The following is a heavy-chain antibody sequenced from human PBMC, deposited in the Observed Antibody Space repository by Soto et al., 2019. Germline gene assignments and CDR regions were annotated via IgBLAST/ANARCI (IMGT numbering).Heavy chain of an antibody. Sequence: GGSLRLSCAASGFTFSSYAMHWVRQAPGKGLEWVAVISYDGSNKYYADSVKGRFTISRDNSKNTLYLHVNSLMVEDPTVYYCVSGGEVGSGYAYSYYGMDVWGEGNTVTV. CDR2: ISYDGSNK. CDR3: VSGGEVGSGYAYSYYGMDV. J-gene: IGHJ6*02. V-gene: IGHV3-30-3*01. CDR1: GFTFSSYA. D-gene: IGHD3-3*01.